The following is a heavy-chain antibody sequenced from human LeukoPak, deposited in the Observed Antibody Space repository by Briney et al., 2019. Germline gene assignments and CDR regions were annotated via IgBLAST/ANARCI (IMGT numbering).Heavy chain of an antibody. V-gene: IGHV4-30-4*08. J-gene: IGHJ4*02. D-gene: IGHD3-16*01. CDR2: IYYSGST. CDR1: GGSISSGDYY. CDR3: ARDCLWGSCVDY. Sequence: SETLSLTCTVSGGSISSGDYYWSWIRQPPGKGLEWIGYIYYSGSTYYNPSLKSRVTISVDTSKNQFSLKLSSVTAADTAVYYCARDCLWGSCVDYWGQGTLVTVSS.